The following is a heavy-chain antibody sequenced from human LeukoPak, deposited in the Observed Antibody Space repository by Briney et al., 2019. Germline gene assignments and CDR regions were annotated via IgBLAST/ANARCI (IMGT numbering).Heavy chain of an antibody. CDR1: GYTFTSNY. CDR2: IYPRDGST. V-gene: IGHV1-46*01. D-gene: IGHD3-22*01. CDR3: AREGYYYDSSGYGPLDY. Sequence: ASVKVSCKASGYTFTSNYIHWVRQAPGQGLEWMGMIYPRDGSTSYAQKFQGRVTVTRDTSTSTVHMELSGLRSEDTAVYYCAREGYYYDSSGYGPLDYWGQGTLVTVSS. J-gene: IGHJ4*02.